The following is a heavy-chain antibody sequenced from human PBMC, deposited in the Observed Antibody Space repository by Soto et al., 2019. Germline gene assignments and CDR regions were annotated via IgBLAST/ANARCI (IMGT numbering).Heavy chain of an antibody. V-gene: IGHV3-30-3*01. J-gene: IGHJ4*02. D-gene: IGHD6-13*01. CDR2: ISYAGSNK. Sequence: RGSLRLSCAASGFTFSSYAMHWVRQAPGKGLEWVAVISYAGSNKYYADSVKGRFTISRDNSKNTLYLQMNSLRAEDTAVYYCASLAADSYWGQGTLVTDSS. CDR1: GFTFSSYA. CDR3: ASLAADSY.